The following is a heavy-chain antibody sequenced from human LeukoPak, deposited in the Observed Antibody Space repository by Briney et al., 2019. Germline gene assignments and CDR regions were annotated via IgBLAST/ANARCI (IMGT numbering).Heavy chain of an antibody. J-gene: IGHJ4*02. V-gene: IGHV3-11*01. Sequence: GGSLRLSCAASGFTFSDYYMSWIRQAPGKGLEWVSYISSSGSTIYYADPVKGRFTISRDNAKNSLYLQMNSLRAEDTAVYYCARRPITIFGVVFDYWGQGTLVTVSS. CDR1: GFTFSDYY. CDR3: ARRPITIFGVVFDY. CDR2: ISSSGSTI. D-gene: IGHD3-3*01.